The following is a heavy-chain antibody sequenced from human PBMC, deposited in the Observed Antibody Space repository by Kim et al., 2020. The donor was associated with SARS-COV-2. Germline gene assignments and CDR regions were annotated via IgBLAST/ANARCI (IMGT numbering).Heavy chain of an antibody. CDR2: IHSDGSST. CDR3: ARGGYCSGGSCYSAGMDY. J-gene: IGHJ4*02. V-gene: IGHV3-74*01. CDR1: RFTFSGHG. D-gene: IGHD2-15*01. Sequence: GGSLRLSCAASRFTFSGHGMHWVRQAPGKGLVWVSGIHSDGSSTNYADSVKGRFTISRDNAKNTLYLQMNSLRAEDTAVYFCARGGYCSGGSCYSAGMDYWGQGTLVTVSS.